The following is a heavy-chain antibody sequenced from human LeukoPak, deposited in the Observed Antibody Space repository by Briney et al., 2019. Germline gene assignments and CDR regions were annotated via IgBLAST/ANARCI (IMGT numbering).Heavy chain of an antibody. CDR1: GYTFTSHG. J-gene: IGHJ4*02. CDR3: ARGDSGSYYFDY. D-gene: IGHD1-26*01. CDR2: ISSSGSTI. Sequence: PGGSLRLSCAASGYTFTSHGMHWVRQAPGKGLEWVSYISSSGSTIYYADSVKGRFTISRDNAKNSLYLQMNSLRAEDTAVYYCARGDSGSYYFDYWGQGTLVTVSS. V-gene: IGHV3-48*03.